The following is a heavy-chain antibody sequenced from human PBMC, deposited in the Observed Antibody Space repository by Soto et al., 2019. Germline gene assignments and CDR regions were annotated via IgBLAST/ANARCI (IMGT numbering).Heavy chain of an antibody. CDR3: ARVRDEGVAGGLDV. CDR1: GGTFSSYA. D-gene: IGHD3-3*01. Sequence: ASVKVSCKASGGTFSSYAISWVRQATGQGLEWMGWMNPNSGNTGYAQKFQGRVTMTRNTSISTAYMELSSLRSEDTAVYYCARVRDEGVAGGLDVWGQGTTVTVTS. V-gene: IGHV1-8*02. CDR2: MNPNSGNT. J-gene: IGHJ6*02.